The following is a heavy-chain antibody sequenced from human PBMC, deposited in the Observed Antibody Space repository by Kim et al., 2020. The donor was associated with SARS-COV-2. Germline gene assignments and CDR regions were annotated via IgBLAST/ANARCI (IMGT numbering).Heavy chain of an antibody. CDR3: ARVLLYDILTGYSQRAYYFDY. V-gene: IGHV3-11*05. Sequence: FTISRDNAKNSLYLQMNSLRAEDTAVYYCARVLLYDILTGYSQRAYYFDYWGQGTLVTVSS. D-gene: IGHD3-9*01. J-gene: IGHJ4*02.